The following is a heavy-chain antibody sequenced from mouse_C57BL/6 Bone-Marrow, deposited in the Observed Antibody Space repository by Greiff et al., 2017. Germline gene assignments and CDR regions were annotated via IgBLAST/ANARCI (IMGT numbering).Heavy chain of an antibody. Sequence: QVQLQQPGAELVKPGASVKMSCKASGYTFTSYWITWVKQRPGQGLEWIGDIYPGSGSTNYNEKFKSKATLTVETSSSTAYMQLSSLTSEDSAVYYCARPYYSNYWYFEVWGTGTTVTVSS. CDR1: GYTFTSYW. CDR2: IYPGSGST. D-gene: IGHD2-5*01. V-gene: IGHV1-55*01. CDR3: ARPYYSNYWYFEV. J-gene: IGHJ1*03.